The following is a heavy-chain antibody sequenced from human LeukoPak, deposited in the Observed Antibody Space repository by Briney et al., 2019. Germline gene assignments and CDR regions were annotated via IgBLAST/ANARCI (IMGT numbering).Heavy chain of an antibody. CDR1: GFTFSSYA. D-gene: IGHD6-19*01. Sequence: PGRSLRLSCAASGFTFSSYAMHWVRQAPGKGLGWVAVISYDGSNKYYADSVKGRFTISRDNSKNTLYLQMNSLRAEDTAVYYCAKEETKGIAVAGVDYWGQGTLVTVSS. CDR2: ISYDGSNK. CDR3: AKEETKGIAVAGVDY. J-gene: IGHJ4*02. V-gene: IGHV3-30-3*01.